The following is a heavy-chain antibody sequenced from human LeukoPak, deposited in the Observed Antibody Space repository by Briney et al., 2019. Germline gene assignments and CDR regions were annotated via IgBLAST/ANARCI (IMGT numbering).Heavy chain of an antibody. D-gene: IGHD2-2*01. CDR2: IRYDGSNK. J-gene: IGHJ4*02. Sequence: GGSLRLSCTTSGFTFSSYGMHWVRQAPGKGLEWVAFIRYDGSNKYYADSVKGRFTISRDNSKNTLYLQMNSLRAEDTAVYYCAKDRVVPAANYFDYWGQGTLVTVSS. CDR1: GFTFSSYG. V-gene: IGHV3-30*02. CDR3: AKDRVVPAANYFDY.